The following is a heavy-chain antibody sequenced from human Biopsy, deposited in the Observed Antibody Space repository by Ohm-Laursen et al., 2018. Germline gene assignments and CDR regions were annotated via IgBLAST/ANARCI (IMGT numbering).Heavy chain of an antibody. CDR1: GFTFSDYQ. D-gene: IGHD3-16*01. V-gene: IGHV3-11*01. Sequence: SRRLSCAASGFTFSDYQMSWIRQTPGKGLEWVSNISSGGSTIFHADSVKGRFTISRDAAKGSLYLQMTNLRAEDTAVYYCGRSYGIMAAPVHLWGQGTLVTVSS. J-gene: IGHJ4*01. CDR2: ISSGGSTI. CDR3: GRSYGIMAAPVHL.